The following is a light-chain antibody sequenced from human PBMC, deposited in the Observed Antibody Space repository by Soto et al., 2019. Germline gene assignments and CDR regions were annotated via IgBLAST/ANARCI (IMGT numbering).Light chain of an antibody. CDR3: QKDNRAPWT. CDR1: QGISNY. V-gene: IGKV1-27*01. J-gene: IGKJ1*01. Sequence: DIQMTQSPSSLSASVGDRVTITCRASQGISNYLAWYQQKPGKVPKLLIYAASTLQSGVPSRFSGSGSGTDFTLTVSSLQPEDVAMYDGQKDNRAPWTFGQGTKVELK. CDR2: AAS.